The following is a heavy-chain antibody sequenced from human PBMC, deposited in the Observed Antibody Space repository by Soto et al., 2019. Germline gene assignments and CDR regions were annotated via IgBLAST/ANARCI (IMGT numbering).Heavy chain of an antibody. V-gene: IGHV4-39*01. CDR1: GGSLGSISYY. D-gene: IGHD1-1*01. CDR3: ASIAATDTNHFDX. Sequence: SETLSLTCTVSGGSLGSISYYWGWIRQSPGKGLEWIGNIYYSGNTFYNPSPKSRVTISVETSKNQFYLHLSSVTAADTAIFYCASIAATDTNHFDXWGQVTLVTVSX. J-gene: IGHJ4*02. CDR2: IYYSGNT.